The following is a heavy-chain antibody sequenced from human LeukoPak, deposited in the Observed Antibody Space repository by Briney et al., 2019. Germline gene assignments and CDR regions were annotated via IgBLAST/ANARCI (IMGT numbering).Heavy chain of an antibody. V-gene: IGHV3-23*01. CDR3: AKAPAGDGYNWFGY. CDR2: ISGSGGST. D-gene: IGHD5-24*01. Sequence: PGGSLRLSCAASGFTFSSYAMSWVRQAPGEGLEWVSAISGSGGSTYYADSVKGRFAISRDNSKNTLYLQMNSLRAEDTAVYYCAKAPAGDGYNWFGYWGQGTLVTVSS. J-gene: IGHJ4*02. CDR1: GFTFSSYA.